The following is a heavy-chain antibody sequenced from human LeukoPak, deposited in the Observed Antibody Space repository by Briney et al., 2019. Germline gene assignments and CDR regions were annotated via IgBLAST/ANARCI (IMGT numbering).Heavy chain of an antibody. CDR2: ISSSSNMI. CDR3: ARVGHGGYPIDY. CDR1: GFTFSSYS. D-gene: IGHD4-17*01. J-gene: IGHJ4*02. V-gene: IGHV3-48*01. Sequence: GRSLRLSCAASGFTFSSYSMNRVRQAAGNGLEWISYISSSSNMIYYTASLHGRVNVARDNGKNSLYLEVNNLRAEDTAVYYCARVGHGGYPIDYWGQGTLLTVSS.